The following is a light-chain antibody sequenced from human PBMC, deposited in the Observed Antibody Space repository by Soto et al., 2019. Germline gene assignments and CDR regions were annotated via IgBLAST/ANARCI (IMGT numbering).Light chain of an antibody. J-gene: IGKJ3*01. V-gene: IGKV3-20*01. CDR1: QSVSRN. Sequence: TLSVSPGERATLSCRASQSVSRNLAWYQQKPGQAPRLLIFGASTRATGIPDRFSGSGSGTDFTLTISRLEPEDFAVYYCQQYGSSPRFTFGPGTKVDIK. CDR2: GAS. CDR3: QQYGSSPRFT.